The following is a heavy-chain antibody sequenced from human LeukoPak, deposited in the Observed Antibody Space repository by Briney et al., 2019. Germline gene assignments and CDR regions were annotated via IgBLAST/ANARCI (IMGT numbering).Heavy chain of an antibody. V-gene: IGHV3-30*02. CDR3: AKDYETTWFPTGSGV. J-gene: IGHJ6*02. D-gene: IGHD2/OR15-2a*01. CDR1: GFTFRNYA. Sequence: PGGSLRLSCAASGFTFRNYAMHWVRQAPGKGLEWVAIIGYDGDNKYYADSVKGRFTISRDNSKNTLYLQMNSLRAEDTAVYYCAKDYETTWFPTGSGVWGQGTTVTVSS. CDR2: IGYDGDNK.